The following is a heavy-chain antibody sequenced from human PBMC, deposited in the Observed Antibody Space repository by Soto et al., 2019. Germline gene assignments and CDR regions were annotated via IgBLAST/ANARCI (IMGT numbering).Heavy chain of an antibody. J-gene: IGHJ4*02. CDR2: IYYSGIT. CDR1: GVSISNSSYY. CDR3: ARHGSN. Sequence: GPGKTSETLSLTCTVSGVSISNSSYYWGWIRRPPGKGLEWIGTIYYSGITYYNPSLKSRVTISVDTSKNQFSLKLTSVTAADTAVYYCARHGSNWGQGTLVTVSS. V-gene: IGHV4-39*01.